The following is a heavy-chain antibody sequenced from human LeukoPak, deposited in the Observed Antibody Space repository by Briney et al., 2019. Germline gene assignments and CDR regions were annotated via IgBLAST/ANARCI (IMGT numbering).Heavy chain of an antibody. CDR2: IGTSSNNI. D-gene: IGHD1-7*01. J-gene: IGHJ4*02. CDR3: ASGTVGNYALDY. CDR1: GLTFSRYN. Sequence: GGSLTLSCAASGLTFSRYNMNWVRQAPGKGLEWVSSIGTSSNNIYYTDSVKGRFTISRDNAKNSRYLQVDSLRVEDTAVYFCASGTVGNYALDYWGQGTLVTVSS. V-gene: IGHV3-21*01.